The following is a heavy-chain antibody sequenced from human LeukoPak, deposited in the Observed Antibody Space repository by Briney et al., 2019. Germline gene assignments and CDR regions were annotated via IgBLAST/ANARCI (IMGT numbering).Heavy chain of an antibody. V-gene: IGHV3-74*01. J-gene: IGHJ4*02. CDR1: GFTFSTYW. CDR2: INSDGSNI. Sequence: PGGSLRLSCAGSGFTFSTYWMHWVRQGQGKKGLLWVALINSDGSNIRYADSVEGRFTISRDNAKNTLDLQMNRLRAEDTAVYYCVRGAPLDYWGQGTLVTVSS. CDR3: VRGAPLDY.